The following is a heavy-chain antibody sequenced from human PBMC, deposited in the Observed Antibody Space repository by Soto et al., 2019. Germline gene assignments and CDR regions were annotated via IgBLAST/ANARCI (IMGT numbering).Heavy chain of an antibody. V-gene: IGHV3-23*01. CDR2: ISGSGDST. CDR3: AKALYGGFTY. D-gene: IGHD3-10*01. Sequence: EVRLLESGGGLVQPGGSLRLSCAASGFTFSVYAMSWVRQAPGKGLAWVSGISGSGDSTHYADSVKGRFTVSRDNSKSMLYLQTNSLRAEDTAIYYCAKALYGGFTYWGKGTLVTVSS. CDR1: GFTFSVYA. J-gene: IGHJ4*02.